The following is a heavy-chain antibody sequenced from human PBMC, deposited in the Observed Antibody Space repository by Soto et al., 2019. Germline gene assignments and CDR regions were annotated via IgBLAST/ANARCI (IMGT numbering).Heavy chain of an antibody. D-gene: IGHD3-3*01. CDR3: ASGTIFGVVIRENWLDP. V-gene: IGHV1-69*13. CDR1: GGTFSSYA. J-gene: IGHJ5*02. Sequence: ASVKVSCKASGGTFSSYAISWVRQAPGQGLEWMGGIIPIFGTANYAQKFQGRVTITADESTSTAYMELSSLRSEDTAVYYCASGTIFGVVIRENWLDPWGQGTLVTVSS. CDR2: IIPIFGTA.